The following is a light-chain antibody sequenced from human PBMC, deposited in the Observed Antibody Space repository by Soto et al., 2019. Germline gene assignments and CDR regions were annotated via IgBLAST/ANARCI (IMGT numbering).Light chain of an antibody. CDR3: QQYGSSLWT. V-gene: IGKV3-20*01. J-gene: IGKJ1*01. CDR1: QSVTTS. Sequence: EIVLTQSPGTLSLSTGERATLSCRASQSVTTSLAWYQQKPGQTPRLLIYDASSRATGIPDRFSGSGSGTDITLTISRLEPEDFAVYYCQQYGSSLWTFGQGTEVEIK. CDR2: DAS.